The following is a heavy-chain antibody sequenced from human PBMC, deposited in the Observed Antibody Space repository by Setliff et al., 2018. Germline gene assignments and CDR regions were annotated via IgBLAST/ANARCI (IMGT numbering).Heavy chain of an antibody. J-gene: IGHJ3*02. CDR1: GQLFSRYG. CDR3: AISTLSLCLGDTCPNAFDI. V-gene: IGHV1-18*01. Sequence: AAVKVPCKASGQLFSRYGIRWVREAPGKGLEWMGWMSPYNGVTNYEKRFQGRVTMTTDTPARAAYLELRSLKSDDTAVYVCAISTLSLCLGDTCPNAFDIWGQGTLVTVSS. CDR2: MSPYNGVT. D-gene: IGHD5-18*01.